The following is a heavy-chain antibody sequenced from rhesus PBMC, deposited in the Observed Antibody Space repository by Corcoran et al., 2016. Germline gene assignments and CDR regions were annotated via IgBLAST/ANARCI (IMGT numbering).Heavy chain of an antibody. Sequence: QLQLQESGPGLVKPSEILSRTGAVSGGVFGSNHGCWISQAPGKGLEWIGRISGSGCSTDYNPSLKSRFTISTDTSNNQFSLNLRSVTAADTAIYYCTRTLGGSFDYWGQGVLVTVSS. V-gene: IGHV4-173*01. J-gene: IGHJ4*01. CDR2: ISGSGCST. CDR3: TRTLGGSFDY. CDR1: GGVFGSNH. D-gene: IGHD5-42*01.